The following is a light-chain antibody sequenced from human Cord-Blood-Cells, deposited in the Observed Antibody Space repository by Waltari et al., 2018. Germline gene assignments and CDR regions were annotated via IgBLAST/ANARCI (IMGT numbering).Light chain of an antibody. Sequence: DIVLTQSPGTLSLSPGERATLSCRASQGVSRSSLAWYQQKPGQAPRLLIYGASSRATGIPDRFSGSGSGTDFTLTISRLEPEDFAVYYCQQYGSSPRNTFGQGTRLEIK. J-gene: IGKJ5*01. CDR1: QGVSRSS. CDR3: QQYGSSPRNT. CDR2: GAS. V-gene: IGKV3-20*01.